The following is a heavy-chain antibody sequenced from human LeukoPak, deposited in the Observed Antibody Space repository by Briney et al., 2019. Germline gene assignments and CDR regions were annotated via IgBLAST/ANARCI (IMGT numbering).Heavy chain of an antibody. D-gene: IGHD4-11*01. CDR1: GYTFTSYD. J-gene: IGHJ4*02. CDR2: MNPNSGNT. Sequence: ASVKVSCKASGYTFTSYDINWVRQATGQGLEWMGWMNPNSGNTGYAQKFQGRVTMTRNTSISTAYMELSSLRSEDTAVYYCAREQTVTTEYYFDYWGQGTLVTVSS. CDR3: AREQTVTTEYYFDY. V-gene: IGHV1-8*01.